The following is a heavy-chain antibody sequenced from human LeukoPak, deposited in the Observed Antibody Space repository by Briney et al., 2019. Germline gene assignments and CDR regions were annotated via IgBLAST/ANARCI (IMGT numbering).Heavy chain of an antibody. CDR2: ISSSGSTI. J-gene: IGHJ4*02. CDR3: ARLVGATEDY. Sequence: PGGSLRLSCAVSGFTFSDHYMDWVRQAPGKGLEWVSYISSSGSTIYYADSVKGRFTISRDNARNSLYLQMNSLRAEDTAVYYCARLVGATEDYWGQGTLVTVSS. V-gene: IGHV3-11*04. D-gene: IGHD1-26*01. CDR1: GFTFSDHY.